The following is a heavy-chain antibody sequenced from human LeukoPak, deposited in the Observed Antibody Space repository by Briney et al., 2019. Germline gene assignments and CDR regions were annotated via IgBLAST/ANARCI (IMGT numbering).Heavy chain of an antibody. CDR2: INHSGRT. Sequence: SETLSLTCAVYGGSFSGYYWSWIRQPPGKGLEWIGEINHSGRTNYNPSLKSRVTISVDTSKNQFSLKLSCVTAADTAVYYCARGGGGRSWQQQEFDYGGQGTLVTVSS. CDR1: GGSFSGYY. V-gene: IGHV4-34*01. D-gene: IGHD6-13*01. J-gene: IGHJ4*02. CDR3: ARGGGGRSWQQQEFDY.